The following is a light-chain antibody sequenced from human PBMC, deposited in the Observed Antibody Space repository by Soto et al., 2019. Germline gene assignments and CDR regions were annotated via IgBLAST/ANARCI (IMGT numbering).Light chain of an antibody. CDR1: QSVGTK. J-gene: IGKJ1*01. CDR2: GAS. CDR3: QQYSSWLWT. Sequence: IVMTQSPATLSVSPGERANLSCRASQSVGTKLAWYQQTPGQAPRLLIYGASNRATGVPARISGSVSGTEFTLTIASLQSEDFAVYYRQQYSSWLWTFGQGTKVDI. V-gene: IGKV3-15*01.